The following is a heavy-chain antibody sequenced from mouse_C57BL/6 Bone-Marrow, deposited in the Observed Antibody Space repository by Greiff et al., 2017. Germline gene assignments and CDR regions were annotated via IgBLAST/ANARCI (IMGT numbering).Heavy chain of an antibody. J-gene: IGHJ4*01. CDR1: GYTFTSYD. V-gene: IGHV1-85*01. CDR2: IYPRDGST. Sequence: QVQLQQSGPELVKPGASVKLSCKASGYTFTSYDITWVKQRPGQGLEWIGWIYPRDGSTKYNEKFKGKATLTVDTSSSTAYMELHSLTSEYSAVYFCSRAGGNYVDYYALDYWGQGTSVTVSS. CDR3: SRAGGNYVDYYALDY. D-gene: IGHD2-1*01.